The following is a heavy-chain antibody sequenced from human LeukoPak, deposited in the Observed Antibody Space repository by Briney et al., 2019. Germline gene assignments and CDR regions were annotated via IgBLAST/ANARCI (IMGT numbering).Heavy chain of an antibody. D-gene: IGHD3-10*01. V-gene: IGHV3-7*01. CDR3: ARTYYGSGKSAFDI. CDR1: GFTFSSCW. Sequence: GGSLRLSCAASGFTFSSCWMSGVRQAPGKGLEWVANIKQDGSEKYYVDSVKGRFTISRDNAKNSLYLQMNSLRAEDTAVYYCARTYYGSGKSAFDIWGQGTMVTVSS. CDR2: IKQDGSEK. J-gene: IGHJ3*02.